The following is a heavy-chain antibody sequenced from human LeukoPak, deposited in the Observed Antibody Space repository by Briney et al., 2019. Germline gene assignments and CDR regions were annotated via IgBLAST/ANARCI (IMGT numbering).Heavy chain of an antibody. J-gene: IGHJ5*02. Sequence: GGSLRLSCAASGFTFSNYGMNWVRQAPGKGLEWVSYISSSSGTKDYADSVKGRFTISRDNAKNSLFLQMNSLRAEDTAVYYCAKDTSVASPPNWFDPWGQGTLVTVSS. CDR3: AKDTSVASPPNWFDP. CDR1: GFTFSNYG. D-gene: IGHD4-23*01. CDR2: ISSSSGTK. V-gene: IGHV3-48*01.